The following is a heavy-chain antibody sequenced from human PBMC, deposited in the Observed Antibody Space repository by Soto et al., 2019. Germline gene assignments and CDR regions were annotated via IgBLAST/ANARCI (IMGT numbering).Heavy chain of an antibody. V-gene: IGHV1-58*01. Sequence: GTSVKVSWKDSGVAFTCTSVQWVRQARGQRLEWIGWIVVGSGNTNYAQKFQERVTITRDMSTSTAYMELSSLRSEDTAVYYCATDRYSSGWLVGYWVKGTLVIVTS. D-gene: IGHD6-19*01. CDR1: GVAFTCTS. CDR3: ATDRYSSGWLVGY. CDR2: IVVGSGNT. J-gene: IGHJ4*02.